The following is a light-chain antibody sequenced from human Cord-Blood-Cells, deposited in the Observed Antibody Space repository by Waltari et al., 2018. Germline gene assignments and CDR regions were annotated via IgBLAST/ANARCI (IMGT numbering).Light chain of an antibody. J-gene: IGKJ4*01. CDR2: DAS. CDR3: QQYDNLPLT. CDR1: QDISNY. V-gene: IGKV1-33*01. Sequence: DIQLTQSQSSLSASVGDRVTITCQASQDISNYLNWYQQNPGKAPKHLIYDASNLETGVPSRFSGSGSGTDFTFTISSLQPEDIATYYCQQYDNLPLTFGGGTKVEIK.